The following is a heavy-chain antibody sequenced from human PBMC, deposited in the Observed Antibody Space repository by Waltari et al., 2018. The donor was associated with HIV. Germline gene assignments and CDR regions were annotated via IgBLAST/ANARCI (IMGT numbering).Heavy chain of an antibody. V-gene: IGHV4-39*01. J-gene: IGHJ6*02. CDR1: GGSISSSSYY. D-gene: IGHD3-3*01. CDR3: ARHGKSGVWSTKSNYGMDV. Sequence: QLQLQESGPGLVKPSETLSLTCTVSGGSISSSSYYWGWIRQPPGKGLEWIGSIYYSGSTYYNPSLKSRVTISVDTSKNQFSLKLSSVTAADTAVYYCARHGKSGVWSTKSNYGMDVWGQGTTVTVSS. CDR2: IYYSGST.